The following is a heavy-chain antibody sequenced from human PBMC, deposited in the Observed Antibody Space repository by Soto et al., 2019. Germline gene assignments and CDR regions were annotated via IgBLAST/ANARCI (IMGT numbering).Heavy chain of an antibody. Sequence: EVQLLESGGGLVQPGGSLRLSCAASGFTFSSYAMSWVRQAPGKGLEWVSAISGSGGSTYYADSVKGRFTISRDNSKNTLYLQMKSLRAEDTAVYYCAKDLAVADTKQYWGQGTLVTVSS. D-gene: IGHD6-19*01. CDR2: ISGSGGST. V-gene: IGHV3-23*01. J-gene: IGHJ4*02. CDR3: AKDLAVADTKQY. CDR1: GFTFSSYA.